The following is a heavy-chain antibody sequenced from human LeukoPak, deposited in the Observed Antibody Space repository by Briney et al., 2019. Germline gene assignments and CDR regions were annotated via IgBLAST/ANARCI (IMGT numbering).Heavy chain of an antibody. Sequence: HPSETLSLTCTVSGDSISSSSYYWGWIRQPPGKGLEWIGSVYHSGSTYYNPSLKSRVTISVDTSKNQFSLKLSSVTAADTAVYYCARGVRPDYDFWSGYPYSYYFDYWGQGTLVTVSS. CDR3: ARGVRPDYDFWSGYPYSYYFDY. CDR1: GDSISSSSYY. D-gene: IGHD3-3*01. J-gene: IGHJ4*02. CDR2: VYHSGST. V-gene: IGHV4-39*01.